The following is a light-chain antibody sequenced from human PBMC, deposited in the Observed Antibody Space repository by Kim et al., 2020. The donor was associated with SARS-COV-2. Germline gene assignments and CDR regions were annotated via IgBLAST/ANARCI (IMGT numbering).Light chain of an antibody. CDR3: AAWDDSLNVV. J-gene: IGLJ2*01. Sequence: PEQRVTNACSGSSSNIGSNTVNWYQQHPGAAPKLLIYSNNQRPSGVPDRFSGSKSGTSASLAISGLQSADEADYYCAAWDDSLNVVFGGGTQLTVL. V-gene: IGLV1-44*01. CDR1: SSNIGSNT. CDR2: SNN.